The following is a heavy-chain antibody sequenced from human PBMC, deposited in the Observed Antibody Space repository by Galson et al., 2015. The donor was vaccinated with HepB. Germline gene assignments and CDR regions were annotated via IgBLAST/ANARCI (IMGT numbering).Heavy chain of an antibody. D-gene: IGHD3-3*01. CDR3: ATAMASITIFGVVIYGMDV. V-gene: IGHV1-69*13. J-gene: IGHJ6*02. CDR2: IIPIFGTA. CDR1: GGTFSSYA. Sequence: SVKVSCKASGGTFSSYAISWVRQAPGQGLEWMGGIIPIFGTANYAQKFQGRVTITADESTSTAYMELSSLRSEDTAVYYCATAMASITIFGVVIYGMDVWGQGTTVTVSS.